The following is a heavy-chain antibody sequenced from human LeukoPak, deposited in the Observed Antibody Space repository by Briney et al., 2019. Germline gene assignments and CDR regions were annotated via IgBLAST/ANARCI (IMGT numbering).Heavy chain of an antibody. D-gene: IGHD4-17*01. CDR3: ARERIDLTTVTTDDY. V-gene: IGHV4-39*02. CDR2: IYYSGST. Sequence: PSETLSLTCTVSGGSISSSSYYWGGIRQPPGKGLEWIGSIYYSGSTYYNPSLKSRVTISVDTSKNQFSLKLSSVTAADTAVYYCARERIDLTTVTTDDYWGQGSLVTVSS. J-gene: IGHJ4*02. CDR1: GGSISSSSYY.